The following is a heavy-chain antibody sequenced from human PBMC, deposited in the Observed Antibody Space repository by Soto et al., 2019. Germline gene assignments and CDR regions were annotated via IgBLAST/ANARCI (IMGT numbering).Heavy chain of an antibody. J-gene: IGHJ6*02. CDR1: GFTFSSYW. D-gene: IGHD3-9*01. CDR2: IKQDGSEK. CDR3: AREDYDILTGYSYYYYYGMDV. V-gene: IGHV3-7*03. Sequence: TGGSLRLSCAASGFTFSSYWMSWVRQAPGKGLEWVANIKQDGSEKYYVDSVKGRFTISRDNAKNSLYLQMNSLRAEDTAVYYCAREDYDILTGYSYYYYYGMDVWGQGTTVTVSS.